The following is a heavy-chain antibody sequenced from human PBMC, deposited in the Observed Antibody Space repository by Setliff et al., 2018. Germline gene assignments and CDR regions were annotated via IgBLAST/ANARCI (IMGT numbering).Heavy chain of an antibody. CDR3: AGSTVTQVDY. Sequence: SETLSLTCTVSGGSIRSYYWNWIRQPPGKGLEWIGYIYYSGSTNYNPSLKSRVTIAVDTSKNHFSLKLSAVTAADTAVYYCAGSTVTQVDYWGQGTLVTVSS. V-gene: IGHV4-59*08. CDR2: IYYSGST. CDR1: GGSIRSYY. D-gene: IGHD4-17*01. J-gene: IGHJ4*02.